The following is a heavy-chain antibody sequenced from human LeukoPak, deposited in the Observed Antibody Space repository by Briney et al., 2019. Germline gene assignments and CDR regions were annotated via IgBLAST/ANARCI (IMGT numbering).Heavy chain of an antibody. J-gene: IGHJ4*02. Sequence: GGSLRLSCAASGFTFSSYATSWVRQAPGKGLEWVSAISGSGGSTYYADSVKGRFTISRDNSKNTLYLQMNSLRAEDTAVYYCAKNDYDSSGYYPPFDYWGQGTLVTVSS. D-gene: IGHD3-22*01. CDR1: GFTFSSYA. V-gene: IGHV3-23*01. CDR2: ISGSGGST. CDR3: AKNDYDSSGYYPPFDY.